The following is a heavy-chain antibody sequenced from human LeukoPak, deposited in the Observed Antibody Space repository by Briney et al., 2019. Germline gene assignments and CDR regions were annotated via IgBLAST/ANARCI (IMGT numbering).Heavy chain of an antibody. V-gene: IGHV3-23*01. D-gene: IGHD3-22*01. CDR1: GFTFSNYA. CDR2: ISGNGGLT. J-gene: IGHJ4*02. Sequence: PGGSLRLSCAASGFTFSNYAMNWVRPFSDYTMNWVRQAPGKGLEWVSSISGNGGLTYHADSVKGRFTISRDNSKNTLYLQMNSLRADDTAVYFCAKMKSSIYYNTDVDYWGQGTLVTISS. CDR3: AKMKSSIYYNTDVDY.